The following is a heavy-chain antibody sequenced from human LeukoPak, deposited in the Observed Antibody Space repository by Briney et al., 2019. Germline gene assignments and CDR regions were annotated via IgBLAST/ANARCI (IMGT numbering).Heavy chain of an antibody. J-gene: IGHJ6*03. CDR3: AREPMVRGVTHYYMDV. CDR1: GYTFTGYY. D-gene: IGHD3-10*01. CDR2: INPNSGGT. V-gene: IGHV1-2*02. Sequence: GASVKVSCKASGYTFTGYYMHWVRQAPGQGREWMGWINPNSGGTNYAQKFQGRVTMTRDTSISTAYMELSRLRSDDTAVYYCAREPMVRGVTHYYMDVWGKGTTVTVSS.